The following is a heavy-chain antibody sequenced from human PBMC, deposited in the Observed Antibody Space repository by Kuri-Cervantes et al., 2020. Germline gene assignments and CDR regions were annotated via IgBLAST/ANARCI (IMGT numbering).Heavy chain of an antibody. CDR1: GFTFSSYA. Sequence: GGSLRLSCAASGFTFSSYAMHWVRQAPGKGLEWVSAISGSGGSTYYADSVKGRFTISRDNSKNTLYLQMNSLRAEDTAVYYCARDANVYYYYGMDVWGQGTTVTVSS. V-gene: IGHV3-23*01. J-gene: IGHJ6*02. CDR2: ISGSGGST. CDR3: ARDANVYYYYGMDV.